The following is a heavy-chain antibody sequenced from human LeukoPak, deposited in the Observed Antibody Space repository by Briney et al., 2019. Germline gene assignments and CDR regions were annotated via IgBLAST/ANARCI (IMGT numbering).Heavy chain of an antibody. V-gene: IGHV3-66*01. CDR3: ARASGSYHIFDAFDI. D-gene: IGHD1-26*01. Sequence: GGSLRLSCAVSGFTVSSNYMAWVRGAPGEGLEWVSLIYIGGTTYYADSVQGRFTISRYNSTNTLYLQIHSLRAEYTAVYYCARASGSYHIFDAFDIWGQGTMVTVSS. CDR2: IYIGGTT. J-gene: IGHJ3*02. CDR1: GFTVSSNY.